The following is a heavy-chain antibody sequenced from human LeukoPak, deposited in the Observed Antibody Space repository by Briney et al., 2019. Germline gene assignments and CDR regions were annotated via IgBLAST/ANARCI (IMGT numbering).Heavy chain of an antibody. J-gene: IGHJ4*02. D-gene: IGHD2/OR15-2a*01. CDR3: ARLGRESDY. Sequence: SETLSLTCTVSGGSISSYYRSWIRQPPGKGLEWIGYIYYSGSTNYNPSLKSRVTISVDTSKNQFSLKLSSVTAADTAVYYCARLGRESDYWGPGTLVTVSS. CDR1: GGSISSYY. CDR2: IYYSGST. V-gene: IGHV4-59*08.